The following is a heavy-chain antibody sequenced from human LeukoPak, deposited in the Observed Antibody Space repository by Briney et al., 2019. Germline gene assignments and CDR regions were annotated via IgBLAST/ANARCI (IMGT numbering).Heavy chain of an antibody. J-gene: IGHJ4*02. V-gene: IGHV3-21*01. CDR1: GFTVSSYR. CDR3: AREKVGATTLDY. CDR2: ISSSSSYI. D-gene: IGHD1-26*01. Sequence: GGSLRLSCAASGFTVSSYRMNWVRQAPGKGLEWVSSISSSSSYIYYADSVKGRFTISRDNAKNSLYLQMNSLRAEDTAVYYCAREKVGATTLDYWGQGTLVTVSS.